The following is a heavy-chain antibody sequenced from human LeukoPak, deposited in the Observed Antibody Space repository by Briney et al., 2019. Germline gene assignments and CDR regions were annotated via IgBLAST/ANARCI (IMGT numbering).Heavy chain of an antibody. V-gene: IGHV4-39*01. CDR3: ARRTGTYYYDSSGYSPWRYYFDY. Sequence: SETLSLTCSVSGGSISSSYYYWGWIRQPPGKGLEWIATIYSSGRTYYSLSLKSRVTISVDTSKNQFSLKLSSVTAADTAVFYCARRTGTYYYDSSGYSPWRYYFDYWGQGTLATVSS. D-gene: IGHD3-22*01. CDR1: GGSISSSYYY. J-gene: IGHJ4*02. CDR2: IYSSGRT.